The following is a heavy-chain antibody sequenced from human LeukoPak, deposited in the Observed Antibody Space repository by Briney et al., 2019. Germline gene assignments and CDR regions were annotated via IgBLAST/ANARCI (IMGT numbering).Heavy chain of an antibody. CDR2: MNPNSGNT. Sequence: ASVKVSCKAFGYTFTSYDINWVRQATGQGLEWMGWMNPNSGNTGYAQKFQGRVTMTRNTSISTAYMELSSLRSEDTAVYYCARGRYYYGSGSYSPIDYWGQGTLVTVCS. V-gene: IGHV1-8*01. CDR1: GYTFTSYD. J-gene: IGHJ4*02. CDR3: ARGRYYYGSGSYSPIDY. D-gene: IGHD3-10*01.